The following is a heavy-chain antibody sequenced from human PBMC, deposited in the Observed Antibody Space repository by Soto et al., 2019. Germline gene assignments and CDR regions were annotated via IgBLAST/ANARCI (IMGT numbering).Heavy chain of an antibody. V-gene: IGHV3-33*01. Sequence: QVQLVESGGGVVQPGRSLRLSCAASGFTFSSYGMHWVRQAPGKGLEWVAVIWDDGSNKYYADSVKGRFTISRDNSKNTLYLQMNSLRDKDTAVYYCARDTRDGYDYFDYWGEGTLVTVSS. D-gene: IGHD5-12*01. CDR2: IWDDGSNK. J-gene: IGHJ4*02. CDR1: GFTFSSYG. CDR3: ARDTRDGYDYFDY.